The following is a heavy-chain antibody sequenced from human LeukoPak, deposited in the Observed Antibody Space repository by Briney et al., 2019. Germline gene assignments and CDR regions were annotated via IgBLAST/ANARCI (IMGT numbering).Heavy chain of an antibody. CDR1: GYTFTSYG. J-gene: IGHJ3*02. V-gene: IGHV1-18*01. CDR2: ISAYNDNT. CDR3: ARDGRYSYGLDDAFDI. D-gene: IGHD5-18*01. Sequence: ASVKVSCKASGYTFTSYGISWVRQAPGQGLECMGWISAYNDNTNYAQKLQGRVTMTTDTSTSTAYMELRSLRSDDTAVYYCARDGRYSYGLDDAFDIWGQGTMVTVSS.